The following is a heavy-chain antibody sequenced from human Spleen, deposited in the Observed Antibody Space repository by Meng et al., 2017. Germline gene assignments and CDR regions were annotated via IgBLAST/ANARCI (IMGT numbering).Heavy chain of an antibody. CDR3: ARGTGSSWFDP. J-gene: IGHJ5*02. Sequence: ASVKVSCKTSGYTFTKNFMHWVRQAPGQRLEWMGWINTGNGNTKFSQKLQGRLTIIRDTSASTAYMELSSLISEDTAVYYCARGTGSSWFDPWGQGTLVTVSS. V-gene: IGHV1-3*04. CDR1: GYTFTKNF. D-gene: IGHD1-14*01. CDR2: INTGNGNT.